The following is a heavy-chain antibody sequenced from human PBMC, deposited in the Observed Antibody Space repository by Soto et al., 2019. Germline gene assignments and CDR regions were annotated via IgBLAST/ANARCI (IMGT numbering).Heavy chain of an antibody. CDR1: GSTFSDSA. CDR3: TCSVSGDTGLHF. Sequence: ELQLVESGGALDQPGGSLRLSCAASGSTFSDSAMHWVRLASGKGLEWVGRIQTKSNDYATAYGESVKGRFTISRDESKDTAYLQMNSLKADDTAVYFCTCSVSGDTGLHFWGQGTLVTVSS. V-gene: IGHV3-73*02. CDR2: IQTKSNDYAT. D-gene: IGHD5-18*01. J-gene: IGHJ4*02.